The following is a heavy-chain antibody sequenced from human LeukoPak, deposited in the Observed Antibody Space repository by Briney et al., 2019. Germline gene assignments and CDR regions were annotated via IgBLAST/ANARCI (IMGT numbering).Heavy chain of an antibody. V-gene: IGHV3-7*01. J-gene: IGHJ3*02. CDR2: INQDGSEK. CDR1: GFTFSNYW. D-gene: IGHD6-13*01. CDR3: ARDRAIRAEAGAFDI. Sequence: GGSLRLSCVASGFTFSNYWMSWVRQAPGKGLEWVANINQDGSEKYYVDSVKGRFIISRDNAKDSLYLQMNSLRAEDTALYYCARDRAIRAEAGAFDIWGQGTMVTVS.